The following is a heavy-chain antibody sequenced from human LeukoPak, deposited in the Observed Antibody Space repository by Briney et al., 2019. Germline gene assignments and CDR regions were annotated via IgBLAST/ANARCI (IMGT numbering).Heavy chain of an antibody. CDR2: INPNSGGT. D-gene: IGHD6-19*01. CDR1: GYTLTGYY. CDR3: ARALSYSSGWYVGYYFDY. V-gene: IGHV1-2*02. J-gene: IGHJ4*02. Sequence: ASVKVSCKASGYTLTGYYMHWVRQAPGQGLEWMGWINPNSGGTNYAQKFQGRVTMTRDTSISTAYMELSRLRSDDTAVYYCARALSYSSGWYVGYYFDYWGQGTLVTVSS.